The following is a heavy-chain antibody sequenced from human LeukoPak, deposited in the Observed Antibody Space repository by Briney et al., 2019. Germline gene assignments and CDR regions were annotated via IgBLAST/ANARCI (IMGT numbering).Heavy chain of an antibody. CDR2: IYHSGST. CDR3: ARADCSGGSCYVLFFDY. D-gene: IGHD2-15*01. Sequence: SETLSLTCTVSGYSISSGYYWGWIRQPPGKGLEWIGSIYHSGSTYYSPSLKSRVTISVDTSKNQFSLKLSSVTAADTAVYYCARADCSGGSCYVLFFDYWGQGTLVTVSS. V-gene: IGHV4-38-2*02. CDR1: GYSISSGYY. J-gene: IGHJ4*02.